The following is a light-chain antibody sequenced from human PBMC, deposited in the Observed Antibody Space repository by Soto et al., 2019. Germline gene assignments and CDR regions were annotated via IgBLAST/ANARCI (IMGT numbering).Light chain of an antibody. V-gene: IGKV3-20*01. CDR3: QQYGSSPLYT. J-gene: IGKJ2*01. CDR2: GAY. Sequence: ETVLTQSPGPLSLSPGDRATLSCRASQSVISNYLAWYQQTPGQPPRLLIYGAYKRATGVPDRFSGSGSGTDFTLTISRLEPEDFVMYYCQQYGSSPLYTFGQGTKLEVK. CDR1: QSVISNY.